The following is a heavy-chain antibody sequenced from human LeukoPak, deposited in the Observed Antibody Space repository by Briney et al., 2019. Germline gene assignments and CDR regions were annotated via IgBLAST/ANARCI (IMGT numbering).Heavy chain of an antibody. Sequence: TGGSLRLSCAASGFTFSSYGMHWVRQAPGKGLEWVAFIRYDGSNKYYADSVKGRFTISRDNSKNTLYLQMNSLRAEDTAVYYCANPCSGGSCYPGDWGQGTLVTASS. V-gene: IGHV3-30*02. J-gene: IGHJ4*02. D-gene: IGHD2-15*01. CDR1: GFTFSSYG. CDR3: ANPCSGGSCYPGD. CDR2: IRYDGSNK.